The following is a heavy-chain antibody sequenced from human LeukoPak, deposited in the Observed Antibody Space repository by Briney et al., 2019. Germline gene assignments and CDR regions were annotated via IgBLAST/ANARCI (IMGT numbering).Heavy chain of an antibody. CDR3: ARDPPGGIGEYFQH. J-gene: IGHJ1*01. CDR1: GASISNSEFY. D-gene: IGHD2-15*01. V-gene: IGHV4-39*07. CDR2: IYSSGSP. Sequence: PSETLSLTCTVSGASISNSEFYWGWIRQAPGKGLEWIGSIYSSGSPYYSPSFKSRATMSIDRSQNHFSLRLTSVTVADTAVYYCARDPPGGIGEYFQHWGQGTLVTVSA.